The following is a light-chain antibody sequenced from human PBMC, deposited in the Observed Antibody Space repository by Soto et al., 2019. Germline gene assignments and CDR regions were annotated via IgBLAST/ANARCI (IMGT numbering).Light chain of an antibody. CDR3: SSYTSNNAWV. CDR2: EVT. J-gene: IGLJ3*02. CDR1: SSDVGGYIY. V-gene: IGLV2-14*01. Sequence: QSALTQPASVSGSPGQSITISCTGTSSDVGGYIYVSWYQQHPGKAPKLMIYEVTNRPSGVSDRFSGSKSVNTASLTISGLQAEDEADYYCSSYTSNNAWVFGGGTKLTVL.